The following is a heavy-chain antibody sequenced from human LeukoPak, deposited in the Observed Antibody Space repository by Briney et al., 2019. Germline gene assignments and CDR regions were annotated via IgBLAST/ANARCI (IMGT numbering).Heavy chain of an antibody. Sequence: SETLSLTCTVSGGSIRSYYWSWVRQPAGKGLEWIGRISSSGSTVYNPSLKSRVTMSVDTSKNQFSLRLISVTAADTAVYYCAREGRGSTPGYWGQGTLVTVSS. J-gene: IGHJ4*02. D-gene: IGHD2-15*01. CDR1: GGSIRSYY. CDR2: ISSSGST. CDR3: AREGRGSTPGY. V-gene: IGHV4-4*07.